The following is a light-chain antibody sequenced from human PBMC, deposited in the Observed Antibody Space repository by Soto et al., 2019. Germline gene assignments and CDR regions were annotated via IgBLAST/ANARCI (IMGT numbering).Light chain of an antibody. CDR1: QRMSAW. CDR3: QQYDTYPWT. J-gene: IGKJ1*01. V-gene: IGKV1-5*01. Sequence: DTQMTQSPTTLSASVGDRVTITCRASQRMSAWLAWYQQKPGKAPKLLIYDASSLESGVPSRFSGSGSGTAFTLTISSLQPDDFASDYCQQYDTYPWTFGQGTKVEI. CDR2: DAS.